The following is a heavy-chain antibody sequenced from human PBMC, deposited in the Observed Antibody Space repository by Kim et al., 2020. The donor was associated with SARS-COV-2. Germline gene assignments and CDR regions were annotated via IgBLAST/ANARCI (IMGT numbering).Heavy chain of an antibody. Sequence: SETLSLTCTVSGGSISSSSYFWGWLRQPPGKGLEWIGSIYYSGSTYYNPSLKSQVTVSVDTSKNQFSLRLSSVTAADTAVYYCARGGYSSSGYSYYGLDVWGQGTTVTVSS. V-gene: IGHV4-39*07. D-gene: IGHD6-13*01. CDR2: IYYSGST. CDR3: ARGGYSSSGYSYYGLDV. J-gene: IGHJ6*02. CDR1: GGSISSSSYF.